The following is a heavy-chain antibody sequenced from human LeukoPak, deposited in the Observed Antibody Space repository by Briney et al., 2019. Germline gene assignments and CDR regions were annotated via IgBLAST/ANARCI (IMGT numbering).Heavy chain of an antibody. CDR3: AKDADN. V-gene: IGHV3-9*01. Sequence: GRSLRLSCAASGFTFDDYAMHWVRQAPGKGLEWVSGISWNSGSIGYADSVKGRFTISRDNAKNSLYLQMNSLRAEDTALYYCAKDADNWGQGTLVTVSS. J-gene: IGHJ4*02. CDR1: GFTFDDYA. CDR2: ISWNSGSI.